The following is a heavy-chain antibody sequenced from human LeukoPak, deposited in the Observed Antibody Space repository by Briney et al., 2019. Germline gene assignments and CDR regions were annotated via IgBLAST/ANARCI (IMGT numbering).Heavy chain of an antibody. J-gene: IGHJ4*02. CDR2: IYYSGST. CDR1: GGSISSYY. V-gene: IGHV4-59*01. Sequence: SETLSLTCTVSGGSISSYYWSWIWQPPGKGLEWIGYIYYSGSTNYNPSLKSRVTISVDTSKNQFSLKLSSVTAADTAVYYCARGFDYGAVYWGQGTLVTVSS. CDR3: ARGFDYGAVY. D-gene: IGHD4-17*01.